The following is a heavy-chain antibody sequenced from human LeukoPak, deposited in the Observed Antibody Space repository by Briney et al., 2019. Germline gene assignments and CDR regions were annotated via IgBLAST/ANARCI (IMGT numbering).Heavy chain of an antibody. CDR1: GGTFSSYA. V-gene: IGHV1-69*13. J-gene: IGHJ4*02. CDR2: IIPIFGTA. Sequence: GASVKVSCKASGGTFSSYAISWVRQAPGQGLEWMRGIIPIFGTANYAQKFQGRVTITADESTSTAYMELSSLRSEDTAVYYCARGESAAGDASEFAYWGQGILVTVSS. CDR3: ARGESAAGDASEFAY. D-gene: IGHD6-13*01.